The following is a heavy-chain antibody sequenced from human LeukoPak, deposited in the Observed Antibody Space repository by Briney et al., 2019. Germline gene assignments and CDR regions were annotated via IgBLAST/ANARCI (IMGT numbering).Heavy chain of an antibody. CDR3: ATLCWGNQLAGFDS. D-gene: IGHD3-10*02. CDR2: MRRDGNEI. J-gene: IGHJ4*02. V-gene: IGHV3-7*01. CDR1: GFTFSTYW. Sequence: GGSLRLSCSASGFTFSTYWMSWVRQAPGKGLEWVANMRRDGNEIYYLDSVRGRFTISRDNAKNSLYLQMNSLRAEDTAVYYCATLCWGNQLAGFDSWGQGTLVTVSS.